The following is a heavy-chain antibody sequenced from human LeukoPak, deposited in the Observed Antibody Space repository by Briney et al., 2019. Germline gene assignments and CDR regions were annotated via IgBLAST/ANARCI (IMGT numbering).Heavy chain of an antibody. V-gene: IGHV1-2*02. D-gene: IGHD6-19*01. CDR3: ARVRGIAVAGTFWSFDI. CDR1: GYTFTGYY. J-gene: IGHJ3*02. CDR2: INPNSGGT. Sequence: ASVKVSCKASGYTFTGYYMHWVRQAPGQGLEWMGWINPNSGGTNYAQKFQGRVTMTRGTSISTAYMELSRLRSDDTAMYYCARVRGIAVAGTFWSFDIWGQGTMVTVSS.